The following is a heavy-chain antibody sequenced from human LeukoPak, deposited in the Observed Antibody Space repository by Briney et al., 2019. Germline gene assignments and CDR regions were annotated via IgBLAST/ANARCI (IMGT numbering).Heavy chain of an antibody. J-gene: IGHJ4*02. CDR3: AKSGSGYLRYYFDY. CDR2: MYSSGST. Sequence: SQTLSLTCTVSGGSISSSSYYWGWIRQPPGKGLEWIGSMYSSGSTYYNPSLKSRVTISVDTSKNQFSLKLSSVTAADTAVYYCAKSGSGYLRYYFDYWGQGTLVTVSS. CDR1: GGSISSSSYY. V-gene: IGHV4-39*07. D-gene: IGHD5-12*01.